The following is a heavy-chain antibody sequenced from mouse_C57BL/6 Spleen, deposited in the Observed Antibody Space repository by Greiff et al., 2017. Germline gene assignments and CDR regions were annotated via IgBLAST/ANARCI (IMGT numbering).Heavy chain of an antibody. CDR1: GYAFSSSW. CDR3: ARSGGISFAY. D-gene: IGHD3-1*01. V-gene: IGHV1-82*01. Sequence: QVQLQQSGPELVKPGASVKISCKASGYAFSSSWMNXVKQRPGKGLEWIGRIYPGDGDTNYNGKFKGKATLTADKSSSTAYMQLSSLTSEDSAVYFCARSGGISFAYWGQGTLVTVSA. J-gene: IGHJ3*01. CDR2: IYPGDGDT.